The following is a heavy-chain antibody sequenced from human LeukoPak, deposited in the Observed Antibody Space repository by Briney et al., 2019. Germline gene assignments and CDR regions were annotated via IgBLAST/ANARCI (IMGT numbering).Heavy chain of an antibody. Sequence: GGSLRLSCAASGFTFSSYAMHWVRQAPGKGLEWVAVISYDGSNKYYADSVKGRFTISRDNSKNTLYLQMNSLRAGDTAVYYCAREAIKQDYYYMDVWGKGTTVTVSS. CDR3: AREAIKQDYYYMDV. CDR1: GFTFSSYA. D-gene: IGHD2-2*02. V-gene: IGHV3-30*04. CDR2: ISYDGSNK. J-gene: IGHJ6*03.